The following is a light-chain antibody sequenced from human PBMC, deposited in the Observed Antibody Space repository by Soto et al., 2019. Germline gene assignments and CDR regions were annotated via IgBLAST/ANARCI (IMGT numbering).Light chain of an antibody. V-gene: IGKV1-33*01. CDR1: QEISNY. J-gene: IGKJ1*01. CDR3: QQYDHLPRT. Sequence: DIQMIQSPSSLSASVGDRVTITCQASQEISNYLNWYQQKRGKAPKLLLYDASNLERGVPPRFSGRGSGTDFTFTISSLEPEDFATYYCQQYDHLPRTFGRGTKVEIK. CDR2: DAS.